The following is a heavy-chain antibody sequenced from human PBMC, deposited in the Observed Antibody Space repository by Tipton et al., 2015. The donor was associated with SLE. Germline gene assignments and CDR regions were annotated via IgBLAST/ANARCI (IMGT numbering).Heavy chain of an antibody. V-gene: IGHV4-39*07. CDR3: ARTPVAVKFRYLDL. J-gene: IGHJ2*01. D-gene: IGHD6-19*01. CDR2: IYYSGSI. Sequence: TLSLTCVVSGGSITNSNYFWGWIRQPPGKGLEWIGNIYYSGSINYNPSLKSRLTISMDTSRSQFSLKLTSVTAADTAVYYCARTPVAVKFRYLDLWGRGTLVIVSS. CDR1: GGSITNSNYF.